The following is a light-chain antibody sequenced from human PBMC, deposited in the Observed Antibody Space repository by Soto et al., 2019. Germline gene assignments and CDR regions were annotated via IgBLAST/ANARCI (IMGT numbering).Light chain of an antibody. CDR1: SSNIGAGYD. J-gene: IGLJ2*01. Sequence: QSVLTQPPSVSGDPGQRVTISCTGSSSNIGAGYDVHWYQQLPGTAPKLLIYGHSNRPSGVPGRFSGSKSGTSASLAITGLQAEDEADYYCQSYDSGLSGSFGGGTQLTVL. CDR2: GHS. V-gene: IGLV1-40*01. CDR3: QSYDSGLSGS.